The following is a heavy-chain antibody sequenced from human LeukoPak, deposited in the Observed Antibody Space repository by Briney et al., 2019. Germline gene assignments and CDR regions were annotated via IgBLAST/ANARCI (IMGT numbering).Heavy chain of an antibody. Sequence: GGSLRLSCTASGFSFDTYAMSWFRQAPGKGPEWVGFIRSKAYGGTPEYAASIKGRFTMSRDDSQGIAYLQMNSLRAEDTAVYYCARVDCSTTTCPDAFDIWGQGTMVTVSS. CDR2: IRSKAYGGTP. V-gene: IGHV3-49*03. J-gene: IGHJ3*02. D-gene: IGHD2-2*01. CDR3: ARVDCSTTTCPDAFDI. CDR1: GFSFDTYA.